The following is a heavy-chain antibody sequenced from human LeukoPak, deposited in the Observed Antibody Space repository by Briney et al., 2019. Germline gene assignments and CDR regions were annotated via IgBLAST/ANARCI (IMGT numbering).Heavy chain of an antibody. D-gene: IGHD3-16*01. Sequence: PGGSLRLSCAASGFTFSSYAMSWVRQAPGKGLEWVSAISGSGGSTYYADSVKGRFTIFRDNAKNSLYLQMNSLRAEDTAIYYCARDREEKARIGGMDVWGQGTTVIVSS. CDR2: ISGSGGST. CDR1: GFTFSSYA. CDR3: ARDREEKARIGGMDV. J-gene: IGHJ6*02. V-gene: IGHV3-23*01.